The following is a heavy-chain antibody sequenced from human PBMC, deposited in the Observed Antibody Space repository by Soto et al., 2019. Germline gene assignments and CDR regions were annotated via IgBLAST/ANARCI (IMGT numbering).Heavy chain of an antibody. CDR2: MNPNSGYP. J-gene: IGHJ1*01. CDR1: GYTFTHYD. V-gene: IGHV1-8*01. D-gene: IGHD3-22*01. CDR3: ARWISSSGPCGFQP. Sequence: QVQLVQSGAEVKKPGASVKVSCKASGYTFTHYDINWVRQATGQGLEWMGWMNPNSGYPAYAQKFQGRVTMSRDSSISTVYMELSGLRSEDTAIYYCARWISSSGPCGFQPWGQGTLVTV.